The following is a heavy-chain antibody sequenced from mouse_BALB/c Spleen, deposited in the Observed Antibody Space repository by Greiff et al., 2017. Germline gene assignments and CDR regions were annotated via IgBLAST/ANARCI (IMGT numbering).Heavy chain of an antibody. CDR3: ARRGWENYFDY. Sequence: VQLQQPGAELVKPGASVKLSCKASGYTFTSYWMHWVKQRPGQGLEWIGEINPSNGRTNYNEKFKSKATLTVDKSSSTAYMQLSSLTSEDSAVYYCARRGWENYFDYWGQGTTLTGSS. V-gene: IGHV1S81*02. J-gene: IGHJ2*01. CDR2: INPSNGRT. CDR1: GYTFTSYW. D-gene: IGHD3-3*01.